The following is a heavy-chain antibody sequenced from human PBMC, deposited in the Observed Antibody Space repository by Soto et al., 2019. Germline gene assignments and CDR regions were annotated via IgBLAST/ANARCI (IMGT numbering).Heavy chain of an antibody. CDR2: IYYSGST. V-gene: IGHV4-59*01. J-gene: IGHJ6*02. D-gene: IGHD2-15*01. CDR3: AREGSYKNYYYYGMDV. CDR1: GGSISSYY. Sequence: NPSDPLSLTCTVSGGSISSYYWSWIRQPPEKGLEWIGYIYYSGSTNYNPSLKSRVTISVDTSKNQFSLKLSSVTAADTAVYYCAREGSYKNYYYYGMDVWGQGATVTVSS.